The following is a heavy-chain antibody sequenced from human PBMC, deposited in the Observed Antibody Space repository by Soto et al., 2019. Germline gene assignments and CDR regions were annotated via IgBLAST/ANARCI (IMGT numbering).Heavy chain of an antibody. CDR3: ARGPVADSQGVYYFYYMDV. CDR1: GGSISSDY. J-gene: IGHJ6*03. V-gene: IGHV4-59*08. Sequence: SETLSLTCTVSGGSISSDYWSWIRQPPGKGLEWIGYIYYSGRTNYNPSLKSRVTISVDTSKNQFSLKLSSVTAADTAVYYCARGPVADSQGVYYFYYMDVWGTGTTVTVSS. D-gene: IGHD6-19*01. CDR2: IYYSGRT.